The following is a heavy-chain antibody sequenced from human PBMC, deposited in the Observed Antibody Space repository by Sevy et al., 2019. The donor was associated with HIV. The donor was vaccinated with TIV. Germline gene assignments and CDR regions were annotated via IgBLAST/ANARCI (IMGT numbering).Heavy chain of an antibody. V-gene: IGHV3-49*03. CDR3: TNTRVAVAGAPPYYYYGMDV. Sequence: GGSLRLSCTASGFTFGDYAMSWFRQAPGKGLEWVGFIRSKAYGGTTEYAASVKGRFTISRDDSKSIAYLQMNSLKTEDTAVYYCTNTRVAVAGAPPYYYYGMDVWGQGTTVTVSS. D-gene: IGHD6-19*01. CDR1: GFTFGDYA. J-gene: IGHJ6*02. CDR2: IRSKAYGGTT.